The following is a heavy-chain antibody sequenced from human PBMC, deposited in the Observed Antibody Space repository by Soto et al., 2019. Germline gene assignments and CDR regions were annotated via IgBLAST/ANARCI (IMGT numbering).Heavy chain of an antibody. J-gene: IGHJ4*02. CDR3: AAGDGLPRYY. D-gene: IGHD3-16*01. Sequence: SETLSLTCTVSGGSLTNYYWTWIRQPPGKGLEWVGYIYDNGNTFYNPSLKSRVTISVDRSKNQFSLKLSSVTAADTAVYYCAAGDGLPRYYWGQGTLVTVSS. V-gene: IGHV4-59*12. CDR1: GGSLTNYY. CDR2: IYDNGNT.